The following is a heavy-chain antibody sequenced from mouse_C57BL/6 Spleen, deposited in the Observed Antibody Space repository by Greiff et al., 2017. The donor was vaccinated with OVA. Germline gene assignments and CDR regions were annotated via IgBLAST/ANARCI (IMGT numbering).Heavy chain of an antibody. J-gene: IGHJ1*03. V-gene: IGHV1-52*01. CDR3: ARKNYSNYWYFDV. Sequence: QVQLQQSGAELVRPGSSVKLSCKASGYTFTSYWMHWVKQRPIQGLEWIGNIDPSDSETHYNQKFKDKATLTVYKSSSTAYMQLSSLTSEDSAVYYCARKNYSNYWYFDVWGTGTTVTVSS. D-gene: IGHD2-5*01. CDR2: IDPSDSET. CDR1: GYTFTSYW.